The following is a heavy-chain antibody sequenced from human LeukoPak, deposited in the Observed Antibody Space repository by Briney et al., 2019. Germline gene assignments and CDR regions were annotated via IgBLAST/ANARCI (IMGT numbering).Heavy chain of an antibody. CDR1: GFTFSSYA. Sequence: GGSLRLSCAASGFTFSSYAMSWVRQAPGKGLEWVSAISGSGGSTYYADSAKGRFTISRDNSKNTLYLQMNSLRAEDTAVYYCAEDPAGSGTHDRYFDYWGQGTLVTVSP. CDR3: AEDPAGSGTHDRYFDY. D-gene: IGHD3-10*01. J-gene: IGHJ4*02. CDR2: ISGSGGST. V-gene: IGHV3-23*01.